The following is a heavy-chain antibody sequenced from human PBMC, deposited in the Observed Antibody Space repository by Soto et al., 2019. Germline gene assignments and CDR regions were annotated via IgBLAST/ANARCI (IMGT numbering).Heavy chain of an antibody. CDR1: GFTFSDRG. V-gene: IGHV3-30*03. D-gene: IGHD3-10*01. CDR2: ISYDGINK. CDR3: AMPTDYNSGWFGLVDY. J-gene: IGHJ4*02. Sequence: QVQLVESGGGVVQPGRSLRLSCAASGFTFSDRGMHWVRQAPGKGLEWVAIISYDGINKYYIDSVKGRFTISRDNSKNTLYLQMDSLRGDDTGVDYCAMPTDYNSGWFGLVDYWGQGTLVTVSS.